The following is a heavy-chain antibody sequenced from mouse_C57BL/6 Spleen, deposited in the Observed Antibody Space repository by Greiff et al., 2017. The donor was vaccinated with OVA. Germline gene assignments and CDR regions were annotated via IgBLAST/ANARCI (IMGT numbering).Heavy chain of an antibody. CDR2: IWSGGST. J-gene: IGHJ4*01. V-gene: IGHV2-2*01. Sequence: QVQLKESGPGLVQPSQSLSITCPVSGFSLTSYGVHWVRQSPGKGLEWLGVIWSGGSTDYNAAFISRLSISKDNSKSQVFFKMNSLQADDTAIYYCARRDYYGSSYAMDYWGQGTSVTVSS. CDR3: ARRDYYGSSYAMDY. CDR1: GFSLTSYG. D-gene: IGHD1-1*01.